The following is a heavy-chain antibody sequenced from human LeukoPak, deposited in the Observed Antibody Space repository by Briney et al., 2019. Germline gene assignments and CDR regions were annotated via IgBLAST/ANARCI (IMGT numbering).Heavy chain of an antibody. J-gene: IGHJ4*02. CDR2: ISYDGSKK. CDR3: AKDYEAYCGGDCYSFFDY. V-gene: IGHV3-30*18. CDR1: GFTFNSYG. D-gene: IGHD2-21*02. Sequence: GRSLRLSCAASGFTFNSYGMHWVRQAPGKGLEWVAVISYDGSKKYYADSVRGRFTISRDNSKNTVNLQMNSLRPEDTALYYCAKDYEAYCGGDCYSFFDYWGQGTLVTVSS.